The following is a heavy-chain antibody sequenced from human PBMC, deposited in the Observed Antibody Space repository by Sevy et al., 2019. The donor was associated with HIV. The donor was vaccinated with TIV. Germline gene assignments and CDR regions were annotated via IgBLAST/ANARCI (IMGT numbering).Heavy chain of an antibody. V-gene: IGHV1-2*06. J-gene: IGHJ3*02. CDR3: AREAAPRYSGYKDDSFDI. CDR1: GYTFTGHY. D-gene: IGHD5-12*01. CDR2: INPHSGDT. Sequence: ASVKVSCKVSGYTFTGHYMYWVRQAPGQGLELMGRINPHSGDTNYAQKFQGRVTMTRDTSISTAYMELRSLRSDDTAVYYCAREAAPRYSGYKDDSFDIWGQGTMVTVSS.